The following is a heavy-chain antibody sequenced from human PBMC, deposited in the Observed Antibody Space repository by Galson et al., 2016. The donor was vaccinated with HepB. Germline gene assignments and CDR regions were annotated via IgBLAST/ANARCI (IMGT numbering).Heavy chain of an antibody. J-gene: IGHJ6*02. V-gene: IGHV3-13*01. D-gene: IGHD3-10*01. CDR1: GFTFSTYD. CDR2: IGTKGGT. Sequence: SLRLSCAASGFTFSTYDMHWVRQAKGKGLEWVSSIGTKGGTYYLDSAKGRFTISREDAKNSLHLQMNSLTAGDTAVYYCARSGTYTNRIGMDVWGQGTTVTVSS. CDR3: ARSGTYTNRIGMDV.